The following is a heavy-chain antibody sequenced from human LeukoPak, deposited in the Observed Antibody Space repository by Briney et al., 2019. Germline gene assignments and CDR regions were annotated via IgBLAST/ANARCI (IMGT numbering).Heavy chain of an antibody. D-gene: IGHD2-2*02. CDR2: ISYDGSNT. V-gene: IGHV3-30*04. J-gene: IGHJ3*02. CDR3: ARDKDCSSTSCYNAFDI. Sequence: GRSLRLSCAASGFTFSTYAMHWVRQAPGKGLEWVAVISYDGSNTYYADSVKGRFTVSRENSKTTLCLLMNSLRAEDTAVYYCARDKDCSSTSCYNAFDIWGQGTMVTVS. CDR1: GFTFSTYA.